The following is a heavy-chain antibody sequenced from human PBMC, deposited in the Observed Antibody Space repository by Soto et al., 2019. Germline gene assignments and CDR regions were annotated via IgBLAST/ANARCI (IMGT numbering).Heavy chain of an antibody. CDR3: ASSPFLRSGDLFHGLDV. CDR2: VNHGGTS. Sequence: SETLSLTCAVHGGSFSGYYWDWIRQPPGEGLEWIGEVNHGGTSNYNPSLKSRAIISVDTSKNQFSLKLTSVTAEDTALYFCASSPFLRSGDLFHGLDVWGQGTTVTVSS. D-gene: IGHD3-10*01. CDR1: GGSFSGYY. J-gene: IGHJ6*02. V-gene: IGHV4-34*01.